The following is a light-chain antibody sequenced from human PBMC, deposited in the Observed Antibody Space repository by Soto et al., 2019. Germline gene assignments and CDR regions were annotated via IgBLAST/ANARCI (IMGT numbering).Light chain of an antibody. CDR1: SSDVGDYNY. CDR2: DVG. Sequence: QSALTQPASVSGSPGQSITISCTGTSSDVGDYNYVSWYQQHPGKAPKLMIYDVGNRPSGVSNRFSGSKSGNTASLTISGLQAEDEADYCCTSYTSSRSVVFGGGTKLTVL. J-gene: IGLJ2*01. CDR3: TSYTSSRSVV. V-gene: IGLV2-14*03.